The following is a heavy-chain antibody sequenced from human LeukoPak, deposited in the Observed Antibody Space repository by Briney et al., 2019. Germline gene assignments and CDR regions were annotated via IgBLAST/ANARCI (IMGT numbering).Heavy chain of an antibody. V-gene: IGHV4-34*01. CDR2: INHSGST. CDR1: GGSFSGYY. J-gene: IGHJ4*02. CDR3: ARDAVAGLCYFDY. D-gene: IGHD6-19*01. Sequence: SETLSLTCAVYGGSFSGYYWTWIRQPPGKGLEWIGEINHSGSTNYSPSLKSRVTISVDTSKNQFSLKLSSVTAADTAVYYCARDAVAGLCYFDYWGQGTLVTVSS.